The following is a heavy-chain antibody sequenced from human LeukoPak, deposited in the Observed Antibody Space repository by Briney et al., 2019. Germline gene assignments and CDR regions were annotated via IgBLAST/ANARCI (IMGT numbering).Heavy chain of an antibody. D-gene: IGHD5-18*01. J-gene: IGHJ2*01. V-gene: IGHV4-34*01. Sequence: PSETLSLTCAVNGGSISGYYWSWIRQPPGKGLEWIGEINHSGSTNYNPSLRSRVTVSVHTSKNQLSLKLSSVTAADTAVYFCARLVPGCGYAWYFDLWGRGILVTVSS. CDR1: GGSISGYY. CDR2: INHSGST. CDR3: ARLVPGCGYAWYFDL.